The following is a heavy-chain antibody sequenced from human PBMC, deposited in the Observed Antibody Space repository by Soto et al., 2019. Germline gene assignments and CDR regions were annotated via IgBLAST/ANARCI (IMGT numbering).Heavy chain of an antibody. CDR2: ITGSGGSA. CDR3: ARDCSGGSCYPGMDV. D-gene: IGHD2-15*01. Sequence: PGGSLRLSCVASGFTFRNFAMSWVRQAPGKGLEWVSAITGSGGSAYYADSLKGRFTVSRDNSKNTLSLQINSLRAEDTAVYFCARDCSGGSCYPGMDVWGQGTTVTVSS. J-gene: IGHJ6*02. V-gene: IGHV3-23*01. CDR1: GFTFRNFA.